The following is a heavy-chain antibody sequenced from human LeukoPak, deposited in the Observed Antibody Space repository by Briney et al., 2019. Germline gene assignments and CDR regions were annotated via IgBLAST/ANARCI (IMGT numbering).Heavy chain of an antibody. D-gene: IGHD5-12*01. CDR2: IKHDGSEK. V-gene: IGHV3-7*01. CDR3: ARESTPWRGHIDF. CDR1: GFTFSTYW. Sequence: GGSLRLSCAASGFTFSTYWMSWVRQAPGKGLEWVAHIKHDGSEKYYVGSVEGRFTISRDNARNSVYLEMNSLRAEDTAVYSCARESTPWRGHIDFWGQGTLVTVSS. J-gene: IGHJ4*02.